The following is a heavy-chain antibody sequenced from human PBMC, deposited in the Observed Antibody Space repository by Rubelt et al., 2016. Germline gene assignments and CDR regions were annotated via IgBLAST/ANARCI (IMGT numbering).Heavy chain of an antibody. V-gene: IGHV4-39*01. CDR2: VYDGGST. CDR3: ARQQSWSYTDY. Sequence: QLQLQESGPGLVEPSETLSLTCTVSGGSVSSSRYYWGWIRQPPGRGLEWIGSVYDGGSTYYNPSLKSRVTISVDTSKNQFSLKGSTVTAADTSVYYGARQQSWSYTDYCGQGTLVTVAS. J-gene: IGHJ4*02. CDR1: GGSVSSSRYY. D-gene: IGHD2-15*01.